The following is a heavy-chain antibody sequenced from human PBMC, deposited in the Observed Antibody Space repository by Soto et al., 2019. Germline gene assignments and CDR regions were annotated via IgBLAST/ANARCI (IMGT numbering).Heavy chain of an antibody. D-gene: IGHD6-13*01. CDR1: GFSLSTSGVG. CDR2: IYWDDDK. J-gene: IGHJ5*02. V-gene: IGHV2-5*02. CDR3: AHVRVGVEAAADNNWFDP. Sequence: SGPTLVNPTQTLTLTCTFSGFSLSTSGVGVGWIRQPPGKALEWLALIYWDDDKRYSPSLKSRLTITKDTSKNQVVLTMTNMDPVDTATYYCAHVRVGVEAAADNNWFDPWGQGTLVTFSS.